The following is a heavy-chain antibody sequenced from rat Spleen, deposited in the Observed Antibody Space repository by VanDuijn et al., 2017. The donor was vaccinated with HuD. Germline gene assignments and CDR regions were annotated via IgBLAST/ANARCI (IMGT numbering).Heavy chain of an antibody. D-gene: IGHD1-4*01. CDR2: ISYDGSST. V-gene: IGHV5-29*01. J-gene: IGHJ4*01. CDR3: ARHQYPGIGVMDA. CDR1: GFTFSDYY. Sequence: EVQLVESDGGLVQPGRSLKLSCAASGFTFSDYYMAWVRQAPTKGLEWVATISYDGSSTYYRDSVKGRFTISRDNAKSTLYLQMDSLRSEDTATYYCARHQYPGIGVMDAWGQGASVTVSS.